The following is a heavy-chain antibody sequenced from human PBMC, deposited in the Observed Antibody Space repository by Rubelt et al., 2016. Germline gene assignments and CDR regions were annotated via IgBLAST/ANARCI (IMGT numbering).Heavy chain of an antibody. CDR1: GYTFTSYY. CDR2: INPDGGYK. Sequence: QVQLVQSGAEVKKPGASVEGSFKASGYTFTSYYMHWVRQAPGQGLEWRGIINPDGGYKRSAKQCEGGGTKARETSTSKVYRELSSLGCEDTAVYYCARGSRGEPDYWGQGTLVTVSS. D-gene: IGHD5/OR15-5a*01. V-gene: IGHV1-46*01. J-gene: IGHJ4*02. CDR3: ARGSRGEPDY.